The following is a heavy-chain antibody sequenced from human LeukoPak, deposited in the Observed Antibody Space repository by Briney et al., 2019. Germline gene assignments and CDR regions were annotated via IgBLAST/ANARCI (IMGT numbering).Heavy chain of an antibody. CDR3: ARDGYGSGLSFDY. Sequence: KSSETLSLTCTVSGGSISSYYWSWIRQPPGKGLEWIGYIYYSGSTNYNPSLKSRVTISVDTSKNQFSLKLSSVTAADTAVYYCARDGYGSGLSFDYWGQGTLVTVSS. V-gene: IGHV4-59*01. J-gene: IGHJ4*02. CDR2: IYYSGST. CDR1: GGSISSYY. D-gene: IGHD6-25*01.